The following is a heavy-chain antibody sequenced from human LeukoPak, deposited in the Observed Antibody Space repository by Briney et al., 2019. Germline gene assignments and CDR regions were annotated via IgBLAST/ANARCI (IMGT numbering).Heavy chain of an antibody. D-gene: IGHD3-16*01. CDR1: GGSFSGYY. Sequence: SETLSLTCAVYGGSFSGYYWSWIRQPPGKGLEWIGEINHSGSTNYNPSLKSRVTISVDTSKNQFSLKLSSVTAADTAVYYCASYSRITDWFDPWGQGTLVTVSS. CDR2: INHSGST. J-gene: IGHJ5*02. CDR3: ASYSRITDWFDP. V-gene: IGHV4-34*01.